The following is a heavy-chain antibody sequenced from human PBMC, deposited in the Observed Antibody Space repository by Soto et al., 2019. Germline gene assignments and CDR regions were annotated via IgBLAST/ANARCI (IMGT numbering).Heavy chain of an antibody. CDR2: IIPILGIA. J-gene: IGHJ4*01. CDR1: GGTFSSYT. CDR3: ARDDCISTSYYARWYFDY. D-gene: IGHD2-2*01. V-gene: IGHV1-69*04. Sequence: SVKVSCKASGGTFSSYTISWVRQAPGQGLEWMGRIIPILGIANYARKFQGRVTITADKSTSTAYMELRSLRSDDTAVYYCARDDCISTSYYARWYFDYWG.